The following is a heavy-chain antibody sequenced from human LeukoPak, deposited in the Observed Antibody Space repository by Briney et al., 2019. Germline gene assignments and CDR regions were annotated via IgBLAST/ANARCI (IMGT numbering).Heavy chain of an antibody. D-gene: IGHD5-18*01. J-gene: IGHJ5*02. CDR1: GGSISSGGYY. Sequence: PSETLSLTCTVSGGSISSGGYYWSWIRQHPGKGLEWIGYIYYSGSTYYNPSLKSRVTISVDTSKNQFSLKLSSVTAADTAVYYCARTYRYSYGSINPGLYNWFDPWGQGTLVTVSS. CDR3: ARTYRYSYGSINPGLYNWFDP. CDR2: IYYSGST. V-gene: IGHV4-31*03.